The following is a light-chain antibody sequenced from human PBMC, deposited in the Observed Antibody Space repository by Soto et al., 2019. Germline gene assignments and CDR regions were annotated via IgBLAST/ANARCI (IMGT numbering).Light chain of an antibody. CDR3: GTWDSSLSAGV. CDR2: DSS. J-gene: IGLJ1*01. V-gene: IGLV1-51*01. CDR1: SSNIENNY. Sequence: QSVLTQPPSISATPGQKVTISCSGSSSNIENNYVSWYQQVPGTAPKLHIYDSSERPSGIPDRFSGSKSGTSATLGITGLQTGDEADYYCGTWDSSLSAGVFGTGTKLTVL.